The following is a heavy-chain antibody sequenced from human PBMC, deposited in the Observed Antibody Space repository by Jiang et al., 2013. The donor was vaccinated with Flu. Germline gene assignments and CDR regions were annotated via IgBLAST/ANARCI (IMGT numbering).Heavy chain of an antibody. CDR3: ARTPFQTSGDIFDY. V-gene: IGHV4-31*02. D-gene: IGHD3-10*01. J-gene: IGHJ4*02. Sequence: EWIGYIYYSGSTYYNPSLKSRVTISVDTSKNQFSLKLSSVTAADTAVYYCARTPFQTSGDIFDYWGQGTLVTVSS. CDR2: IYYSGST.